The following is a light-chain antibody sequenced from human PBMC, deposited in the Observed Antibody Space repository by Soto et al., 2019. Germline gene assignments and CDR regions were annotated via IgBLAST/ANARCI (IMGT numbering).Light chain of an antibody. Sequence: QSALTQPASVSGSPGQSITISCTGTSSDIGTYNYVSWYQQHPGKAPKLVIYEVNYRPSGVSIRFSASKSVNTASLTISGLQAEDEADYYCSSYTSKNDRVFGTGTKVTVL. J-gene: IGLJ1*01. CDR1: SSDIGTYNY. V-gene: IGLV2-14*01. CDR2: EVN. CDR3: SSYTSKNDRV.